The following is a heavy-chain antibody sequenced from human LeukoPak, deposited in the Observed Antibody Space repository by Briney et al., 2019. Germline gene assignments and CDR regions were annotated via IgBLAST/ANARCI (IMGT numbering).Heavy chain of an antibody. V-gene: IGHV3-30*18. Sequence: GGSLRLSCAASGLTFSGYDMHWVRQAPGKGLEWVAVISYDGSNKYYTDSVKGRFTISRDNSKNTLYLQMNSLRAEDTAVYYCAKAEYSYGWCSSCRGGWFDPWGQGTLVTVSS. J-gene: IGHJ5*02. D-gene: IGHD5-18*01. CDR3: AKAEYSYGWCSSCRGGWFDP. CDR2: ISYDGSNK. CDR1: GLTFSGYD.